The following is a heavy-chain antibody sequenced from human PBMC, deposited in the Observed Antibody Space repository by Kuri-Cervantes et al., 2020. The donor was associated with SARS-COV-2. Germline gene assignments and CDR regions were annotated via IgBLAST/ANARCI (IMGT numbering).Heavy chain of an antibody. J-gene: IGHJ5*02. V-gene: IGHV1-18*01. CDR3: ARASGGLYCSSTSCGEGSWFDP. CDR2: ISAYNGNT. CDR1: AYTSTSYG. Sequence: ASVKVSCKASAYTSTSYGISWVRQAPGQGLEWMGWISAYNGNTNYAQKLQGRVTMTTDTSTSTAYMELRSLRSDDTAVYYCARASGGLYCSSTSCGEGSWFDPWGQGTLVTVSS. D-gene: IGHD2-2*01.